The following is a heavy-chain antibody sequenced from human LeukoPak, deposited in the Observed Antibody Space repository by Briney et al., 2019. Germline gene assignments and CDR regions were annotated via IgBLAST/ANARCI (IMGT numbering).Heavy chain of an antibody. V-gene: IGHV5-51*01. CDR1: GYSFTSYR. CDR3: ARRGVVVVPAANHYYYYYYMDV. Sequence: GESLKISCKGSGYSFTSYRIGWVRQMPGKGLEWMGIIYPSDSDTRYSPSFQGQVTISADKSISTAYLQWSSLKASDTAMYYCARRGVVVVPAANHYYYYYYMDVWGKGTTVTVSS. J-gene: IGHJ6*03. D-gene: IGHD2-2*01. CDR2: IYPSDSDT.